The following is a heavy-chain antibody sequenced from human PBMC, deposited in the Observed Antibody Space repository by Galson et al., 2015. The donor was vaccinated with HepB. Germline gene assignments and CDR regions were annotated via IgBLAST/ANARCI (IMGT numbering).Heavy chain of an antibody. CDR3: AKDCIVVVPAAKNAFDI. J-gene: IGHJ3*02. D-gene: IGHD2-2*01. V-gene: IGHV3-23*01. CDR1: GFTFSSYA. CDR2: ISGSGGST. Sequence: SLRLSCAASGFTFSSYAMSWVRQAPGKGLEWVSAISGSGGSTYYADSVKGRFTISRDNSKNTLYLQMNSLRAEDTAVYYCAKDCIVVVPAAKNAFDIWGQGTMVTVSS.